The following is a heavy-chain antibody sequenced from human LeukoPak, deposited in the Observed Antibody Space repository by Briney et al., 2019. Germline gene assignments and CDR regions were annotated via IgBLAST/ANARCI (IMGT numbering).Heavy chain of an antibody. V-gene: IGHV3-74*01. CDR2: INSDGSIT. CDR3: ARDYNWNPPDY. Sequence: GGSLRLSCAASGFXFSPYWMHWVRQAPGKGLVWVSRINSDGSITSYADSVKGRFTISRDNAKNTLYLQMNSLRVEDTAVYYCARDYNWNPPDYWGQGTLVTVSS. J-gene: IGHJ4*02. CDR1: GFXFSPYW. D-gene: IGHD1-1*01.